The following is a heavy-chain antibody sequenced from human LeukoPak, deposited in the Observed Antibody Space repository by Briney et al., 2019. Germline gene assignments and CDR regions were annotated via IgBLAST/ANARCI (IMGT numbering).Heavy chain of an antibody. CDR3: ARAVVPAAMPESDYYYYGMDV. CDR1: GGSISSGDYY. CDR2: IYYSGST. D-gene: IGHD2-2*01. J-gene: IGHJ6*02. V-gene: IGHV4-30-4*01. Sequence: SETLSLTCTVSGGSISSGDYYWSWIRQPPGKGLEWIGYIYYSGSTYCNPSLKSRVTISVDTSKNQFSLKLSSVTAADTAVYYCARAVVPAAMPESDYYYYGMDVWGQGTTVTVSS.